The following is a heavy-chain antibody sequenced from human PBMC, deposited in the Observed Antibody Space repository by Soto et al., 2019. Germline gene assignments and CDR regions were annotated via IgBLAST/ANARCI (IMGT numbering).Heavy chain of an antibody. CDR2: VYYSGNT. CDR1: GVSIRPYY. Sequence: SETLSLTCTVSGVSIRPYYWSWIRQPPGKGLEWIGYVYYSGNTNYNPSLESRVTISVDTSRNRFSLNLTSATAADTAVYYCARKGAAASYAHYYMDVWGRGTAVTVSS. V-gene: IGHV4-59*01. CDR3: ARKGAAASYAHYYMDV. D-gene: IGHD6-13*01. J-gene: IGHJ6*03.